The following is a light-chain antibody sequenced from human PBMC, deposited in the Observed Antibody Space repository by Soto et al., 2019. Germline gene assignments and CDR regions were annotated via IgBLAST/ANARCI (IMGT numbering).Light chain of an antibody. Sequence: QSALTQPRSVSGSPGQSVTISCTGTSSDVGGYNYVSWYQQDPGKAPKLMIYDVSKRPSGVPDRFSGSKSGNTASLTISGLQAGDEADYYCCSYAGGLYVFGTGTKLTVL. V-gene: IGLV2-11*01. J-gene: IGLJ1*01. CDR3: CSYAGGLYV. CDR2: DVS. CDR1: SSDVGGYNY.